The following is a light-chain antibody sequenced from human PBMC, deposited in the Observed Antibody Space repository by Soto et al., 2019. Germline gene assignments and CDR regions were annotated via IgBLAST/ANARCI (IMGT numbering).Light chain of an antibody. Sequence: DIPMTQSPSSLSTSIGDRVTITCRASQRINIYLNWYRQKPGKAPELLIYSASNLQSGVPSRFSGSGSGTDFTLTISGLQSEEFATYYCQQSFSTPTFGQGTRLDIK. CDR3: QQSFSTPT. J-gene: IGKJ5*01. CDR1: QRINIY. V-gene: IGKV1-39*01. CDR2: SAS.